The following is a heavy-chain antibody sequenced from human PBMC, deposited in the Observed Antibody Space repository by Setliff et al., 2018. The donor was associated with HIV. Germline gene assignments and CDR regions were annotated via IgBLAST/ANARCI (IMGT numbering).Heavy chain of an antibody. V-gene: IGHV4-34*01. CDR3: ARATGPRFYFDY. Sequence: PSETLSLTCAVYGGSFSGYYWNWVRQPPGEGLEWIGEINPGGGTNYNPSLKSRVTISVDTSKNQFSLRVSYVTAADTALYYCARATGPRFYFDYWGQGTLVTVSS. CDR1: GGSFSGYY. D-gene: IGHD3-16*01. J-gene: IGHJ4*02. CDR2: INPGGGT.